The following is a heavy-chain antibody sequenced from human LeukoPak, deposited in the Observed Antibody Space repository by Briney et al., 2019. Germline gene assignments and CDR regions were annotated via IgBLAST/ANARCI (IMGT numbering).Heavy chain of an antibody. D-gene: IGHD6-19*01. Sequence: GASVKVSCKASGYTFTSYDINWVRQATGQGLEWMGWMNPNSGNTGYAQKFQGRVTMTRNTSISTAYMELSSLRSEDTAVYYCARQYSSGWYSYYYYYGMDLWGQGTTVTVSS. CDR3: ARQYSSGWYSYYYYYGMDL. J-gene: IGHJ6*02. V-gene: IGHV1-8*01. CDR2: MNPNSGNT. CDR1: GYTFTSYD.